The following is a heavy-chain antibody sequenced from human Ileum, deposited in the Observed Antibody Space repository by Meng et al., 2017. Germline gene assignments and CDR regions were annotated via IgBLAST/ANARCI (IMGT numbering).Heavy chain of an antibody. V-gene: IGHV4-4*02. CDR3: ARVVGGPASMSGWFDP. CDR1: GGSNSSSNW. Sequence: QVQLQESSPGLVKPSGTLSLTGGVPGGSNSSSNWWTWVRQAPGKGLEWIGEIYHSGSPNYNPSLKSRVTISVDKSQNQFSLKLNSVTAADTAVYYCARVVGGPASMSGWFDPWGQGTLVTVSS. J-gene: IGHJ5*01. D-gene: IGHD2-2*01. CDR2: IYHSGSP.